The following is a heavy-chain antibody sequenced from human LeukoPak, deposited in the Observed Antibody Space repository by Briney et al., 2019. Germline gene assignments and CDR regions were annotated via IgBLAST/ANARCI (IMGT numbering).Heavy chain of an antibody. CDR3: ARDRGYYDSSGQDY. V-gene: IGHV1-69*06. Sequence: ASVKVSCKASGCTFTGYYMHWVRQAPGQGLEWMGGIIPIFGTANYAQKFQGRVTITADKSTSTAYMELSRLRSEDTAVYYCARDRGYYDSSGQDYWGQGTLVTVSS. J-gene: IGHJ4*02. CDR1: GCTFTGYY. D-gene: IGHD3-22*01. CDR2: IIPIFGTA.